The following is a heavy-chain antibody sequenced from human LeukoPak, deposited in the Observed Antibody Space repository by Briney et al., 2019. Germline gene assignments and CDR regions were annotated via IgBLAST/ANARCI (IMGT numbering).Heavy chain of an antibody. D-gene: IGHD3-16*02. CDR1: GYTLTELS. CDR3: ATAKKDYDYVWGSYRPSPSFDY. Sequence: ASVKVSCKVSGYTLTELSMHWVRQAPGKGLEWMGGFDPEDGETIYAQKFQGRVTMTEDTSTDTAYMELSSLRSEDTAVYYCATAKKDYDYVWGSYRPSPSFDYWGQGTLVTVSS. V-gene: IGHV1-24*01. J-gene: IGHJ4*02. CDR2: FDPEDGET.